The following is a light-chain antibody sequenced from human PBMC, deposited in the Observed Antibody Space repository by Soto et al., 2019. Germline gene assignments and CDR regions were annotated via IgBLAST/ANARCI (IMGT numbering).Light chain of an antibody. CDR1: QSIATW. V-gene: IGKV3-11*01. Sequence: DIEMTQSPSTLSASVGDTVTITCRASQSIATWLAWYQQKPEKAPKLLIYDASKRATGIPGRFSGSGSGTDFTLTISSLEPEDFAVYYCQQRSNWPPALSFGGGTKVEI. CDR2: DAS. J-gene: IGKJ4*01. CDR3: QQRSNWPPALS.